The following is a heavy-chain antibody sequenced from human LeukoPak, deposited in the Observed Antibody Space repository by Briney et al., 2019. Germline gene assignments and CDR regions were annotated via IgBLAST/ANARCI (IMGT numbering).Heavy chain of an antibody. CDR2: ISSSGSTI. Sequence: GGSLRLSGAASGFTFSSYEMNWVRQAPGKGLEWVSYISSSGSTIYDADSVKGRFTISRDNAKNSLYLQMNSLRAEDTAVYYCAAAPLPHSYFDYWGQGTLVTVSS. J-gene: IGHJ4*02. CDR1: GFTFSSYE. D-gene: IGHD1-14*01. V-gene: IGHV3-48*03. CDR3: AAAPLPHSYFDY.